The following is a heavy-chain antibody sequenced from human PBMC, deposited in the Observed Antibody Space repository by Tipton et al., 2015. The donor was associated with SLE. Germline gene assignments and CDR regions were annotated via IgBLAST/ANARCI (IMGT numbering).Heavy chain of an antibody. CDR1: GFTFTTYA. CDR3: ARGWSTPDY. Sequence: SLRLSCTASGFTFTTYAMSWVRQAPGKGLEWVSVIDGGGTTYYADSVKGRFTISRDNAKNSLYLQMNSLRAEDTGIYFCARGWSTPDYWGQGALVTVSS. D-gene: IGHD2-2*01. CDR2: IDGGGTT. J-gene: IGHJ4*02. V-gene: IGHV3-53*01.